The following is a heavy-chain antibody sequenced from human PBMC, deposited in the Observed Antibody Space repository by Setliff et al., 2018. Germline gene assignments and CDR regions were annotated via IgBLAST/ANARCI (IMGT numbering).Heavy chain of an antibody. CDR1: GFTFTTSA. V-gene: IGHV3-23*01. D-gene: IGHD1-26*01. J-gene: IGHJ4*02. Sequence: GSLRLSCAASGFTFTTSAMCWVRQAPGKGLEWVSTISASGGGTYYADSVKGRFTISRDNSQNPLSLQMNSLRAEDTATYYCAKELPVLGRGLDYWGQGTLVTVSS. CDR3: AKELPVLGRGLDY. CDR2: ISASGGGT.